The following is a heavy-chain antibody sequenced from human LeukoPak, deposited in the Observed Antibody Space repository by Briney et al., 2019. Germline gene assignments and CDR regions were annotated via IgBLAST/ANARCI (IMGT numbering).Heavy chain of an antibody. D-gene: IGHD6-19*01. V-gene: IGHV4-4*08. CDR2: IFHSGSP. CDR1: GGSNNSYY. CDR3: VRDCRGIDGAGNYFFVMDV. J-gene: IGHJ6*02. Sequence: PSETLSLTCTVSGGSNNSYYWSCIRQSPGKGLEWIANIFHSGSPNYNPSLRSRVTISFDTSKNQFSLKLSSVTAADTAVYYCVRDCRGIDGAGNYFFVMDVWGQGTTVTVS.